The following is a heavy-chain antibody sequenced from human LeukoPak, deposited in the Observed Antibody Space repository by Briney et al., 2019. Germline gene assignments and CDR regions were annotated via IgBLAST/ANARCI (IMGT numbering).Heavy chain of an antibody. CDR3: ARQGPGYCNSTSCPWYFDL. D-gene: IGHD2-2*01. V-gene: IGHV4-59*08. CDR1: GGSISSYY. Sequence: PSETLSLTCTVSGGSISSYYWSWIRQPPGKGLEWIGYIYYSGSTYYNPSLKSRVTISVDTSKNQFSLKLSSVTAADTAVYYCARQGPGYCNSTSCPWYFDLWGRGTLVTVSS. CDR2: IYYSGST. J-gene: IGHJ2*01.